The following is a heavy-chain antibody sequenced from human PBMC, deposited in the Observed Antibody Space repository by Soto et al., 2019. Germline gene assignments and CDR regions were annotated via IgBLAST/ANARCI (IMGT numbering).Heavy chain of an antibody. CDR2: ITSSGSTI. D-gene: IGHD6-19*01. V-gene: IGHV3-11*01. Sequence: KSGGSLRLSCAASGFTFSDYYMSWIRQAPGKGLEWVPYITSSGSTIYYADSVKGRFTISRDNAKNSLYLQMNSLRAEDTAVYYCARENDQWVAADNWGQGTLVTVSS. CDR3: ARENDQWVAADN. CDR1: GFTFSDYY. J-gene: IGHJ4*02.